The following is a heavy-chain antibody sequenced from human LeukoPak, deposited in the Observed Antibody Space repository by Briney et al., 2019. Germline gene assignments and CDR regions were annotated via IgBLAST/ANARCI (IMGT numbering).Heavy chain of an antibody. CDR1: GYSISSGYY. V-gene: IGHV4-38-2*01. D-gene: IGHD1-26*01. Sequence: KPSETLSLTCAVSGYSISSGYYWGWIRQPPGKGLEWIGNVYHSGSTYKNPSLKSRVSISLDTSNNQFSLKLTSVTAADTAIYYCARLSGAPVRHPIYHFDYWGREPWSPSPQ. CDR2: VYHSGST. CDR3: ARLSGAPVRHPIYHFDY. J-gene: IGHJ4*02.